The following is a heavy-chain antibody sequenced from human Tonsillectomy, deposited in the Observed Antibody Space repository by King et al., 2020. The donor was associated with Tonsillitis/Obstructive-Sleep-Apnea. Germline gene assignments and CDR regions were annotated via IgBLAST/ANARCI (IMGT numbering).Heavy chain of an antibody. D-gene: IGHD3-22*01. CDR1: GFTFNSHV. Sequence: HVQLVESGGGVVQPGRSLRLSCAASGFTFNSHVLHWVRQAPGKGLEWVAVIWSAGSDKHYADSVKGRFTISRDNSEKTWFLQMNSLRAEDTAIYYCARDSDDTGHRFDYWGQGSLVTVSS. J-gene: IGHJ4*02. CDR3: ARDSDDTGHRFDY. CDR2: IWSAGSDK. V-gene: IGHV3-33*01.